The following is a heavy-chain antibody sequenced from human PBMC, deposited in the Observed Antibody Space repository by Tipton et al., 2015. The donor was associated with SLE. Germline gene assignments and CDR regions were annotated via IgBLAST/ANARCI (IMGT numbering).Heavy chain of an antibody. CDR1: GGSISSYY. CDR2: INHSGST. D-gene: IGHD2-8*01. CDR3: AREWGDAFDT. Sequence: TLSLTCTVSGGSISSYYWSWIRQPPGKGLEWIGEINHSGSTNYNPSLKSRVTISVDTSKNQFSLKLSSVTAADTAVYYCAREWGDAFDTWGQGTMVTVSS. J-gene: IGHJ3*02. V-gene: IGHV4-34*01.